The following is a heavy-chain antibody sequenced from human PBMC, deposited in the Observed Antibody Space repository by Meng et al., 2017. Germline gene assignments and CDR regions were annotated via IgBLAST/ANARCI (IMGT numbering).Heavy chain of an antibody. V-gene: IGHV3-11*01. CDR1: GFTFSDYY. CDR2: ISSSGSTK. Sequence: GESLKISCAASGFTFSDYYMSWIRQAPGKGLEWVSYISSSGSTKYYADSVKGRFTISRDNAKNSLYLQMNSLRVEDTAVYYCAKASTMIGVVITTPFDYWGQGTLVTVSS. D-gene: IGHD3-22*01. CDR3: AKASTMIGVVITTPFDY. J-gene: IGHJ4*02.